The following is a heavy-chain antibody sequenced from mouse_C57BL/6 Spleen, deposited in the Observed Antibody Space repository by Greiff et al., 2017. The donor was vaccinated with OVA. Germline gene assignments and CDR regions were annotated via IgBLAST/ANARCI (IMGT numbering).Heavy chain of an antibody. CDR3: ARDLGREDY. CDR2: INPNNGGT. Sequence: VQLQQSGPELVKPGALVKISCKASGYTFTDYYMNWVKQSHGKSLEWIGDINPNNGGTSYNQKFKGKATLTVDKSSSTAYMELRSLISEDSAVYYCARDLGREDYWGQGTTLTVSS. J-gene: IGHJ2*01. V-gene: IGHV1-26*01. D-gene: IGHD4-1*01. CDR1: GYTFTDYY.